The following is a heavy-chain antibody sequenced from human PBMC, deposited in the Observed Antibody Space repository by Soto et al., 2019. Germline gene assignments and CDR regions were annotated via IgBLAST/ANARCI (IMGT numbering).Heavy chain of an antibody. D-gene: IGHD4-17*01. J-gene: IGHJ4*02. Sequence: QITLKESGPTLVKPTQTLTLTCTFSGFSLSTSGVGVGWIRQPPGKALEWLALIYWDDDKRYSPSLKNRLTITKDTSKKQVVLTMTNMDPVDTATYYCAHSPRITVTTLYYFDYWGQGTLATVSS. CDR2: IYWDDDK. V-gene: IGHV2-5*02. CDR3: AHSPRITVTTLYYFDY. CDR1: GFSLSTSGVG.